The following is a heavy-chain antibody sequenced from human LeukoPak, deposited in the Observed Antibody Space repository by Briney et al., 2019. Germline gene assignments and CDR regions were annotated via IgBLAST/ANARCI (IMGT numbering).Heavy chain of an antibody. CDR2: NYNSGST. V-gene: IGHV4-38-2*01. CDR1: GYSISSGYY. CDR3: ARQNPAIDY. D-gene: IGHD2/OR15-2a*01. Sequence: SDTLSLTCDVSGYSISSGYYWGWIRQPPGKGLWWIGSNYNSGSTYYDQYLKSRVTISVDTSKNQFSLKMSSVTAADTAVYYCARQNPAIDYWGQGTLVTVSS. J-gene: IGHJ4*02.